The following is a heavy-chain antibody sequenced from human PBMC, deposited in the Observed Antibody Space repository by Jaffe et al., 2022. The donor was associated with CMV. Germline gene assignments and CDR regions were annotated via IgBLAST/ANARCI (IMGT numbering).Heavy chain of an antibody. CDR2: IYYSGST. D-gene: IGHD1-20*01. V-gene: IGHV4-59*01. CDR1: GGSISSYY. J-gene: IGHJ6*03. CDR3: ARDSPITGTMGRYYYMDV. Sequence: QVQLQESGPGLVKPSETLSLTCTVSGGSISSYYWSWIRQPPGKGLEWIGYIYYSGSTNYNPSLKSRVTISVDTSKNQFSLKLSSVTAADTAVYYCARDSPITGTMGRYYYMDVWGKGTTVTVSS.